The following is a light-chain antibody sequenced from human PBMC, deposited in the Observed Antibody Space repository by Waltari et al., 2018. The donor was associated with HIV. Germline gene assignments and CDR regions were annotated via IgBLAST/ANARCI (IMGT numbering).Light chain of an antibody. V-gene: IGLV2-8*01. CDR2: EVS. J-gene: IGLJ3*02. CDR3: SSYAGGNNV. Sequence: QSALTQPPSASGSPGQSVTISCTGSRSDAGGYNYVSWYQQHPGKAPKLMIYEVSKRPSGVPDRFSGSKSGSTASLTVSGLQAEDEADYYCSSYAGGNNVFGGGTKLTVL. CDR1: RSDAGGYNY.